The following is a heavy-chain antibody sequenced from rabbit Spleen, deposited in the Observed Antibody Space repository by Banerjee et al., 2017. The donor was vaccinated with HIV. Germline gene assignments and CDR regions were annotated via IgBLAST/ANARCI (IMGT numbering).Heavy chain of an antibody. D-gene: IGHD3-1*01. V-gene: IGHV1S45*01. CDR3: ARVAWDLGNIGRL. J-gene: IGHJ4*01. Sequence: QEQLVESGGGLVQPEGSLTLTCTASGFSFSGSYYMCWVRQAPGKGPEWIACIDNGDGTYYASWAKGRFTISKASSTTVTLQMTSLTAADTATYFCARVAWDLGNIGRLWGPGTLVTVS. CDR2: IDNGDGT. CDR1: GFSFSGSYY.